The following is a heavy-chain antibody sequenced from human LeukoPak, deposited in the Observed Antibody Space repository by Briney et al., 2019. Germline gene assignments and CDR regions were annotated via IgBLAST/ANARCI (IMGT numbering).Heavy chain of an antibody. J-gene: IGHJ4*02. D-gene: IGHD3-10*01. CDR2: INHSGST. Sequence: PSETLSLTCAVYGGSFSGYYWSWVRQPPGKGLEWIGKINHSGSTNYNPSLTSRVTISVDTSKNQFSLKLSSVTAADTAVYYCARHFGSGSKKYYFDYWGQGTLVTVSS. CDR1: GGSFSGYY. V-gene: IGHV4-34*01. CDR3: ARHFGSGSKKYYFDY.